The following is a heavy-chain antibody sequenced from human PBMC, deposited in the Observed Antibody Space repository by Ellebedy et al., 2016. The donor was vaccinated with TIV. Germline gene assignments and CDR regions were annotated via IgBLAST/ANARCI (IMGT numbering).Heavy chain of an antibody. Sequence: GESLKISCAASGFSFSSQWLSWVRQAPGKGPEWVAEITPDGSKKYYLDSVKGRFTVSRDNPTNSLYLQMNSLTVEDTAVYYCARSHAGWGQGTLVTVSS. J-gene: IGHJ4*02. CDR2: ITPDGSKK. V-gene: IGHV3-7*01. CDR3: ARSHAG. CDR1: GFSFSSQW.